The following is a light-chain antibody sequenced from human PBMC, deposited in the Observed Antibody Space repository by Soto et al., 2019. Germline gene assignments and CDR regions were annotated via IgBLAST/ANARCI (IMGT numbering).Light chain of an antibody. CDR1: QDVGKW. J-gene: IGKJ1*01. Sequence: DIQMTQSPPSVSASVGDRVTITCRASQDVGKWLAWYQQKPGKAPTLLIHGASSLQSGVPPRYSGSGYGTDFTLTISSLQPEDFATYYCQQSYSTPRTFGQGTKVEIK. V-gene: IGKV1-12*01. CDR3: QQSYSTPRT. CDR2: GAS.